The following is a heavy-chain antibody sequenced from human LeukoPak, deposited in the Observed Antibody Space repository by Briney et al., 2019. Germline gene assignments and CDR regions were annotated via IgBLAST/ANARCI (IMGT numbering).Heavy chain of an antibody. CDR1: GFTFSNFA. CDR3: ARDSLAPYYDILTGRDAFDI. D-gene: IGHD3-9*01. CDR2: ISSSSSTI. Sequence: GGSLRLSCVASGFTFSNFAMHWVRQAPGKGLEWVSYISSSSSTIYYADSVKGRFTISRDNAKNSLYLQMNSLRAEDTAVYYCARDSLAPYYDILTGRDAFDIWGQGTMVTVSS. V-gene: IGHV3-48*01. J-gene: IGHJ3*02.